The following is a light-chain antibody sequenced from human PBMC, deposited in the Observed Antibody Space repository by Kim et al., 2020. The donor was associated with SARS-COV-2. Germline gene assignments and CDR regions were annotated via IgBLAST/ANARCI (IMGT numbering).Light chain of an antibody. CDR2: QDS. V-gene: IGLV3-1*01. J-gene: IGLJ1*01. CDR1: KLGDKY. Sequence: VSPGQTASIPCSGDKLGDKYACWYQQKPGQSPVLVIYQDSKRPSGIPERFSGSNSGNTATLTISGTQAMDEADYYCQAWDSSSYVFGTGTKVTVL. CDR3: QAWDSSSYV.